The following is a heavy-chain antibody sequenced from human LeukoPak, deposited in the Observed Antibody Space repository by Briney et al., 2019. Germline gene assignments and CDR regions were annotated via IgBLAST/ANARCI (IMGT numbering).Heavy chain of an antibody. CDR1: GGSFSGYY. J-gene: IGHJ3*02. CDR3: AREATIRVHGAFDI. CDR2: INHSGST. V-gene: IGHV4-34*01. D-gene: IGHD5-12*01. Sequence: PSETLSLTCAVYGGSFSGYYWSWIRQPPGKGLEWIGEINHSGSTNYNPSLMSRVTISVDTSKNQFSLKLSSVTAADTAVYYCAREATIRVHGAFDIWGQGTMVTVSS.